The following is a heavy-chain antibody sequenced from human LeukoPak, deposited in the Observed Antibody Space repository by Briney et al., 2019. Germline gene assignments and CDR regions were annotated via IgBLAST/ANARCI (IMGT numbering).Heavy chain of an antibody. Sequence: GASVKVSCKASGYTFTGYYMHWVRQAPGQGLEWMGWINPNSGGTNYAQKFQGRVTMTRDTSISAAYMELSRLRSDDTAVYYCARLPGYCSSTSCPPYYYGMDVGGQGTTVTVSS. V-gene: IGHV1-2*02. CDR1: GYTFTGYY. D-gene: IGHD2-2*01. CDR3: ARLPGYCSSTSCPPYYYGMDV. J-gene: IGHJ6*02. CDR2: INPNSGGT.